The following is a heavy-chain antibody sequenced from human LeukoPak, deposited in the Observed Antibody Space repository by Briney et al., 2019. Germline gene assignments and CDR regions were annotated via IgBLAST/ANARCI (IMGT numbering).Heavy chain of an antibody. CDR2: INHSGST. CDR1: GGSFSGYY. V-gene: IGHV4-34*01. J-gene: IGHJ6*03. D-gene: IGHD3-16*01. Sequence: SETLSLTCAVYGGSFSGYYWSWIRQPPGKGLEWIGEINHSGSTNYNPSLKSRVTISVDTSKNQFSLKLSSVTAADTAVYYCARGGGSYYMDVWGKGTTVTVSS. CDR3: ARGGGSYYMDV.